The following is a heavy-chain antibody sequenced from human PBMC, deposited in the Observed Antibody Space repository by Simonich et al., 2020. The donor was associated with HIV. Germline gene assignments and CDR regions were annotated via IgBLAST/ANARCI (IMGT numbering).Heavy chain of an antibody. V-gene: IGHV4-34*01. CDR2: INNSGST. CDR3: AREKGSSYDY. J-gene: IGHJ4*02. D-gene: IGHD6-13*01. Sequence: QVQLQQWGAGLLKPSETLSLTCAVYGGSLSGYFWSWIRQPPGKGLEWIGEINNSGSTKHKASLKSRVTISVDTSKNQFSLKLTSVTAADTAVYYCAREKGSSYDYWGQGTLVTVSS. CDR1: GGSLSGYF.